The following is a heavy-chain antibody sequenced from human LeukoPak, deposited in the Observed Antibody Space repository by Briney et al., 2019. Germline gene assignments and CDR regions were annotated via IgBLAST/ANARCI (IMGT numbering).Heavy chain of an antibody. D-gene: IGHD2-2*01. J-gene: IGHJ3*02. CDR3: ASSDCSSTSCYPEGAFDI. V-gene: IGHV1-18*01. Sequence: GASVKVSCKASGYTFTSYGISWVRQAPGQGLEWMGWISAYNGNTSYAQKLQGRVTMTTDTSTSTAYMELRSLRSDDTAVYYCASSDCSSTSCYPEGAFDIWGQGTMVTVSS. CDR1: GYTFTSYG. CDR2: ISAYNGNT.